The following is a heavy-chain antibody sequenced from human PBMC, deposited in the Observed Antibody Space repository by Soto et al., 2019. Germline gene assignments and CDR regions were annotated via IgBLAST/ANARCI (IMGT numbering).Heavy chain of an antibody. CDR3: ARGQVIAAQH. Sequence: QLQLQESGSGLVKPSQTLSLTCAVSVGSISSGGYSWSWIRQPPGKGLEWIGYIYHSGSTYYNPSPKSRVTISVDRSKNQFSLKLTPVTAADTAVYYCARGQVIAAQHLGQGTLMTV. CDR2: IYHSGST. J-gene: IGHJ4*02. V-gene: IGHV4-30-2*01. CDR1: VGSISSGGYS. D-gene: IGHD2-15*01.